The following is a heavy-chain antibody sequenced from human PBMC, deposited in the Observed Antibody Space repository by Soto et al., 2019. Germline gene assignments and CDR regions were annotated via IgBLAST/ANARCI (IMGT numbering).Heavy chain of an antibody. CDR3: ARGGSSSDNGMDV. V-gene: IGHV3-48*02. D-gene: IGHD6-6*01. Sequence: EVQLVESGGGLVQPGGSLRLSCAASGFSFSTYSMNWVRQAPGKGLEGVSCISSRSYTIYYVDSVKGRFTISRDNAKNSLYLQMNSLRDDDTAVYYCARGGSSSDNGMDVWGQGTTVTVSS. J-gene: IGHJ6*02. CDR2: ISSRSYTI. CDR1: GFSFSTYS.